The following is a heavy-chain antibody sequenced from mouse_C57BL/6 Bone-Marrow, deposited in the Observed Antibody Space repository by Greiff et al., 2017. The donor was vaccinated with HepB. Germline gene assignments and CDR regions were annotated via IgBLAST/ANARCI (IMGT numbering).Heavy chain of an antibody. V-gene: IGHV5-15*01. J-gene: IGHJ2*01. CDR2: ISNLAYSI. CDR3: ARSYGYGPDY. CDR1: GFTFSDYG. D-gene: IGHD2-2*01. Sequence: EVMLVESGGGLVQPGGSLKLSCAASGFTFSDYGMAWVRQAPRKGPEWVAFISNLAYSIYYADTVKGRFTISRDNAKNTLFLQMTSLRSEDTAMYYCARSYGYGPDYWGQGTTLTVSS.